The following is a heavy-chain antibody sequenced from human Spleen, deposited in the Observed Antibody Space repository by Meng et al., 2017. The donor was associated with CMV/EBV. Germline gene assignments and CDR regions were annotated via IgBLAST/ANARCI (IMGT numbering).Heavy chain of an antibody. CDR3: ARDRYIEDYYYGMDV. V-gene: IGHV3-53*01. Sequence: GGSLRLSCAASGFTVSNKYMSWVRQAPGKGLEWVSLIYTGGSTKYADSVKGRFTISRDNSKNTLYLQMNSLRAEDTAVYYCARDRYIEDYYYGMDVWGQGTTVTVSS. CDR1: GFTVSNKY. J-gene: IGHJ6*02. D-gene: IGHD2-2*02. CDR2: IYTGGST.